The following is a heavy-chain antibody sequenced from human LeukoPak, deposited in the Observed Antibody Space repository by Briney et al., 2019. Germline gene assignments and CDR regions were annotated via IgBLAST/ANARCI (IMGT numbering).Heavy chain of an antibody. V-gene: IGHV3-23*01. J-gene: IGHJ1*01. D-gene: IGHD3-22*01. CDR1: GFTFNSYA. CDR2: ISGSGDGT. CDR3: AKDLDDSSGFYSYHH. Sequence: PGGSLRLSCAASGFTFNSYAMSWARQAPGKGLEWVSTISGSGDGTYYADSVKGRFTISRDNSKNTVYLQMNSLRADDTAVYYCAKDLDDSSGFYSYHHWGQGTLVTVSS.